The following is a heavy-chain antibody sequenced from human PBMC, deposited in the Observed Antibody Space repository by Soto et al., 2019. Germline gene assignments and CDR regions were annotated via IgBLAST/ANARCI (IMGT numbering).Heavy chain of an antibody. CDR1: GYTFTSYG. Sequence: ASVKVSGKASGYTFTSYGISWVRQAPGQGLEWMGWISAYNGNTNYAQKLQGRVTMTTDTSTSTAYMELRSLRSDDTAVYYCARIAARYYYYYGMDVWGQGTTVTVSS. CDR2: ISAYNGNT. V-gene: IGHV1-18*01. CDR3: ARIAARYYYYYGMDV. D-gene: IGHD6-6*01. J-gene: IGHJ6*02.